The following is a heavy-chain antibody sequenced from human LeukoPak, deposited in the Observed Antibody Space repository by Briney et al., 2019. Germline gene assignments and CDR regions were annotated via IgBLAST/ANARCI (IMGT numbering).Heavy chain of an antibody. J-gene: IGHJ4*02. D-gene: IGHD6-13*01. Sequence: GGSLRPSCVASGFTFSSYTMHWVRQAPGKGLEWVSHISTSSSTIYYADSVKGRFTISRDNAKNSLYLQMSSLRVEDTAVYYCARAAGLAAPGTRFDYFDSWGQGTSVTVSS. CDR2: ISTSSSTI. V-gene: IGHV3-48*04. CDR3: ARAAGLAAPGTRFDYFDS. CDR1: GFTFSSYT.